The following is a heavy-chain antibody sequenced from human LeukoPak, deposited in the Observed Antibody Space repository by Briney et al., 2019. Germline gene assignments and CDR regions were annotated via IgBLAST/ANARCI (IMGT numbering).Heavy chain of an antibody. CDR2: IIPIFGTA. V-gene: IGHV1-69*05. J-gene: IGHJ5*02. CDR1: GGTFSSYA. CDR3: ARYEEGRGSGWGISGSYHNWFDP. Sequence: GASVKVSCKASGGTFSSYAISWVRQAPGQGLEWMGGIIPIFGTANYAQKFQGRVTITTDESTSTAYMELSSLRFEDTAVYYCARYEEGRGSGWGISGSYHNWFDPWGQGTLVTVSS. D-gene: IGHD3-22*01.